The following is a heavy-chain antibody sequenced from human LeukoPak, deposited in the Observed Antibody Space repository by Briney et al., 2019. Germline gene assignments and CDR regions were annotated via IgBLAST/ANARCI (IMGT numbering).Heavy chain of an antibody. CDR3: ARNRQGWYFDY. CDR1: GGSFSGYY. D-gene: IGHD2-15*01. Sequence: SETLSLTCAVYGGSFSGYYWSWIRQPPGKGLEWIGEINHSGSTNYNPSLKSRVTISVDTSKNQFSLKLSSVTAADTAVYYCARNRQGWYFDYWGQGTLVTVSS. V-gene: IGHV4-34*01. J-gene: IGHJ4*02. CDR2: INHSGST.